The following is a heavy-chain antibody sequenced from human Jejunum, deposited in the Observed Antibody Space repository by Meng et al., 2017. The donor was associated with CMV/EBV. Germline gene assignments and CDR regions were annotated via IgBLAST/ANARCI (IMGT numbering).Heavy chain of an antibody. CDR2: INGDDGNT. CDR1: GYTFTRDG. J-gene: IGHJ1*01. V-gene: IGHV1-3*01. CDR3: ARGVVGTGN. D-gene: IGHD1-14*01. Sequence: QVQFVQSGAEVKKPGASVKISCKASGYTFTRDGVYWVRQAPGQGLEWMGWINGDDGNTKYAQKFKDRVTITRDIAANTVYIELSSLRVEDTAVYYCARGVVGTGNWGQGTLVTVSS.